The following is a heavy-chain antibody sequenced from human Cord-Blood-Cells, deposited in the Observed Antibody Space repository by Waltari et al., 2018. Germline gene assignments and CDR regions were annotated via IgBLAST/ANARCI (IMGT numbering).Heavy chain of an antibody. CDR2: INPIFGTA. CDR1: GGTFSSYA. V-gene: IGHV1-69*06. D-gene: IGHD2-8*01. Sequence: QVQLVQSGAEVKKPGSSVKVSCKASGGTFSSYAIRWVRQATGQGLEWIGGINPIFGTANYAQKVQGRVTITADKATSTAYMELSSLRSEDTAVYYCAREGGYCTNGVCYTGAAFDIWGQGTMVTVSS. J-gene: IGHJ3*02. CDR3: AREGGYCTNGVCYTGAAFDI.